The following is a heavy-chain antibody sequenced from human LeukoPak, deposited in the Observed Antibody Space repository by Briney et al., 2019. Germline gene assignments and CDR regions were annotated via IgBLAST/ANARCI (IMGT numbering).Heavy chain of an antibody. V-gene: IGHV1-2*02. CDR3: ARDYSLNDFDY. D-gene: IGHD1-1*01. Sequence: ASVKVSCKSSGYTFTDHFIHWVRQAPGQGLEWVGEINPYNGYTKYAWRLQGRVSMTRDTSISTAFMEVSRLTSDDTAVYYCARDYSLNDFDYWGQGTLVTVAS. J-gene: IGHJ4*02. CDR2: INPYNGYT. CDR1: GYTFTDHF.